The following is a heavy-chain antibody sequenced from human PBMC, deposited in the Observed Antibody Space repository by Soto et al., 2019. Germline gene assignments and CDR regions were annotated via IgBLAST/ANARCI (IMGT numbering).Heavy chain of an antibody. D-gene: IGHD2-21*02. J-gene: IGHJ6*02. CDR2: MYNTGST. V-gene: IGHV4-59*01. CDR3: ARDLWGYCGTDCYPLDV. Sequence: SETLSLTFTVSGYSISGYYWSWIRQPPGKGLEWIGYMYNTGSTVYNPSFKSRVTISVDTSKNQFSLKLNSVTAADTAVYYCARDLWGYCGTDCYPLDVWGQGTTVT. CDR1: GYSISGYY.